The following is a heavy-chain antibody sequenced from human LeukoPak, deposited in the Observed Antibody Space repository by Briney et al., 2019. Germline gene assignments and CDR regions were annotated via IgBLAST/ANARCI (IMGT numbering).Heavy chain of an antibody. V-gene: IGHV3-53*01. J-gene: IGHJ4*02. Sequence: PGGSLRLSCAASGFTVGSYYMNWVRQAPGKGLEWVSVIYSGGSTSSADSVKGRFTISRDNSKNTLYLQMNSLRAEGTAVYYCAGSTTVAYYWGQGTLVTVSS. CDR1: GFTVGSYY. CDR3: AGSTTVAYY. D-gene: IGHD4-23*01. CDR2: IYSGGST.